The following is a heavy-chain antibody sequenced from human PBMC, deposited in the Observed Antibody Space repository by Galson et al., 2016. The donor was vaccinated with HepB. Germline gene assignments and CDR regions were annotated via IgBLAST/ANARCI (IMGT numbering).Heavy chain of an antibody. J-gene: IGHJ4*02. CDR3: ARDSPVITFRGTIAPGYFDF. D-gene: IGHD3-16*02. Sequence: SVKVSCKASGYSFSNNGINWVRQAPGQGLEWMGWISTYNGNANYAQRLQGRVTMTTDTSTSTAYMELRSLRSDDTAVYYCARDSPVITFRGTIAPGYFDFWGQGTLVTVSS. CDR2: ISTYNGNA. CDR1: GYSFSNNG. V-gene: IGHV1-18*01.